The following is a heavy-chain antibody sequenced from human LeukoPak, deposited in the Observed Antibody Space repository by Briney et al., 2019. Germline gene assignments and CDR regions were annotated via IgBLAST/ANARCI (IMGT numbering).Heavy chain of an antibody. Sequence: ASVEVSCKASGYTFTGYYMHWVRQAPGQGLEWMGWINPNSGGTNYAQKFQGRVTMTRDTSISTAYMELSRLRSDDTAVYYCARLSIAARSDFDYWGQGTLVTVSS. V-gene: IGHV1-2*02. CDR1: GYTFTGYY. J-gene: IGHJ4*02. CDR3: ARLSIAARSDFDY. D-gene: IGHD6-6*01. CDR2: INPNSGGT.